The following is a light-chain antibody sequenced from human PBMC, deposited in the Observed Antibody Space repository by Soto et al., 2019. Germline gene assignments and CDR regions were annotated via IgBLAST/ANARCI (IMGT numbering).Light chain of an antibody. CDR2: GAS. Sequence: DIQMTQSPSSLSASVGDRVTNTCRASQSINRYLNWYQQKPGTAPKLLISGASSLQSGVPSRFSGSGSGTDFTLTISSLQPEDFATYYCQQGSSTLTFGGGTKVEIK. V-gene: IGKV1-39*01. CDR3: QQGSSTLT. J-gene: IGKJ4*01. CDR1: QSINRY.